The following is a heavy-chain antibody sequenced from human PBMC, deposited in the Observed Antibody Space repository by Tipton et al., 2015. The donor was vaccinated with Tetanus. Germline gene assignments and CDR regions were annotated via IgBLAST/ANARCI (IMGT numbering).Heavy chain of an antibody. D-gene: IGHD2-8*01. V-gene: IGHV4-39*01. CDR1: GGSISSSSFY. CDR3: ARRQTYCTNGFCPFEN. Sequence: LRLSCTVSGGSISSSSFYWGWIRQPPGKELEWIGSIYYSGSTYYNPSLKSRVTISVDTPKNQFSLRLSSVTAADTAVYYCARRQTYCTNGFCPFENWGQGTLVTVSS. CDR2: IYYSGST. J-gene: IGHJ4*02.